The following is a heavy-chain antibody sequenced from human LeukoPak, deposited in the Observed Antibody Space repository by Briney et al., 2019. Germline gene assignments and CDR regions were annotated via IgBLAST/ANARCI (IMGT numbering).Heavy chain of an antibody. D-gene: IGHD6-13*01. Sequence: GGSLRLSCAASGFTFDDYAMHWVRQAPGKGLEWVSLVSWDGGSTYYADSVKGRFTISRDNSKNSLYLQMNSLRAEDTALYYCAKGTSSWHEFDYWGQGTLVTVSS. CDR1: GFTFDDYA. J-gene: IGHJ4*02. V-gene: IGHV3-43D*03. CDR2: VSWDGGST. CDR3: AKGTSSWHEFDY.